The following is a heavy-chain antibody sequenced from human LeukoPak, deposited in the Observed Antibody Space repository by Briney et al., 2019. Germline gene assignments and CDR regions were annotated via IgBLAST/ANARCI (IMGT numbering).Heavy chain of an antibody. CDR2: INTNTGNP. Sequence: ASVKVSCKASGYTFTSYAMNWVRQAPGQGLERMGWINTNTGNPTYAQGFTGRFVFSLDTSVSTAYLQISSLKAEDTAVYYCARNTHSSSWYFPVGYWGQGTLVTVSS. V-gene: IGHV7-4-1*02. D-gene: IGHD6-13*01. CDR3: ARNTHSSSWYFPVGY. J-gene: IGHJ4*02. CDR1: GYTFTSYA.